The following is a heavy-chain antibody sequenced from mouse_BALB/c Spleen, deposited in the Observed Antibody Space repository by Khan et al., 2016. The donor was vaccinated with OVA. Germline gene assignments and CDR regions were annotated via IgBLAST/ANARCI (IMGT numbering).Heavy chain of an antibody. Sequence: VQLQQSGAELVKPGASVKLSCKASGYTFTSYYIYWVKQRPGQGLEWIGEINPSDGATNFNDQFKSKATLPVDKASKTEYMQLRSLTSEDAAVYYGTRSGYGTFAYWGQGTLVTVSA. J-gene: IGHJ3*01. CDR3: TRSGYGTFAY. CDR1: GYTFTSYY. CDR2: INPSDGAT. D-gene: IGHD2-1*01. V-gene: IGHV1S81*02.